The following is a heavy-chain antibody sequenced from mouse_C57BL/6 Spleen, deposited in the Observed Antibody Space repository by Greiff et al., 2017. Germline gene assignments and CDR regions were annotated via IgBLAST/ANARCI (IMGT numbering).Heavy chain of an antibody. V-gene: IGHV1-50*01. CDR2: IDPSDSYT. CDR3: ARQLRLRGAMDN. CDR1: GYTFTSYW. Sequence: VQLQQPGAELVKPGASVKLSCKASGYTFTSYWMQWVKQRPGQGLEWIGEIDPSDSYTNYNQKFKGKATLTVDTSSSTAYMQLSSLTSEDSAVYYCARQLRLRGAMDNWGQRTSVTVSS. D-gene: IGHD3-2*02. J-gene: IGHJ4*01.